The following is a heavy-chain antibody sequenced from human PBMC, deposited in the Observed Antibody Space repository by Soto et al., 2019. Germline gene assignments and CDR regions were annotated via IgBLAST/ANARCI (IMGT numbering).Heavy chain of an antibody. D-gene: IGHD6-6*01. CDR2: ISSSSSTI. V-gene: IGHV3-48*02. CDR1: GFTFSSYS. CDR3: ARVWSLTSIEAHYYYYGMDV. J-gene: IGHJ6*02. Sequence: GGSLRLSCAASGFTFSSYSMNWVRQAPGKGLEWVSYISSSSSTIYYADSVKGRFTISRDNAKNSLYLQMNSLRDEDTAVYYCARVWSLTSIEAHYYYYGMDVWGQGTAVTVSS.